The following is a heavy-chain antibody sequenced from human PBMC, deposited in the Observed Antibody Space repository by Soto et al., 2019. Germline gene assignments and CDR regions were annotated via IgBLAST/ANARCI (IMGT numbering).Heavy chain of an antibody. CDR2: IIPILGIA. V-gene: IGHV1-69*02. D-gene: IGHD3-16*01. J-gene: IGHJ6*01. CDR1: GGTFSSYT. Sequence: QVQLVQSGAEVKKPGSSVKVSCKASGGTFSSYTISWVRQAPGQGLEWMGRIIPILGIANYAQKFQGRVTIPEDKSASTDYRELSSLRSEDTAVDYCARNLRDYGMDVWGQGTTVTVSS. CDR3: ARNLRDYGMDV.